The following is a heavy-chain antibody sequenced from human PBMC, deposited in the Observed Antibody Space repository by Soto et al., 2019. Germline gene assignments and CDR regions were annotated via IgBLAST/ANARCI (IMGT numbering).Heavy chain of an antibody. CDR1: GGSISSYY. CDR2: IYYSGST. CDR3: AKGADDRKYNWFDP. D-gene: IGHD3-3*01. V-gene: IGHV4-59*01. J-gene: IGHJ5*02. Sequence: SETLSLTCTVSGGSISSYYWSWIRQPPGKGLEWIGYIYYSGSTNYNPSLKSRVTISVDTSKNQFSLKLSSVTAADTAVYYCAKGADDRKYNWFDPWGQGTLVTVSS.